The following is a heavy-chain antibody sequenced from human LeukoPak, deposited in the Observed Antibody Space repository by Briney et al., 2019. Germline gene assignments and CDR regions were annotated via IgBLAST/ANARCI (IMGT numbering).Heavy chain of an antibody. Sequence: GGSLRLSCVASGFTFSSYAMSWVRQAPGTGLEWVSVISSSGDSTYYADSVKGRFTVSRDNFKNTLYLQMNSLRAEDTAVYYCASRPGATGFVGPYDYWGQGTLLTVSS. D-gene: IGHD3-9*01. CDR1: GFTFSSYA. CDR2: ISSSGDST. J-gene: IGHJ4*02. CDR3: ASRPGATGFVGPYDY. V-gene: IGHV3-23*01.